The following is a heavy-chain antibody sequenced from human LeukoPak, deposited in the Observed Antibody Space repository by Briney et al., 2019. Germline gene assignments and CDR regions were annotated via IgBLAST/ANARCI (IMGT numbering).Heavy chain of an antibody. CDR3: ATGRYSSSWYYFDY. Sequence: GGSLRLSCAASGFTFSSYWMSWVRQAPGKGLEWVANIKQDGSEKYYVDSVKGRFTISRDNAKNSLYLQMNSLRAEDTSVYYCATGRYSSSWYYFDYWGQGTLVTVSS. V-gene: IGHV3-7*01. CDR1: GFTFSSYW. J-gene: IGHJ4*02. CDR2: IKQDGSEK. D-gene: IGHD6-13*01.